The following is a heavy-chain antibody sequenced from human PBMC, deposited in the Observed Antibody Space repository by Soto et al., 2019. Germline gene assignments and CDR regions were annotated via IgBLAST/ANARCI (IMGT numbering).Heavy chain of an antibody. J-gene: IGHJ6*02. D-gene: IGHD3-3*01. V-gene: IGHV1-2*02. CDR3: ASSLSVTIFGVVIIPINYYYYGMDV. Sequence: VKVSCKASGYTFTGYYMHWVRQAPGQGLEWMGWINPNSGGTNYAQKFQGRVTMTRDTSISTAYMELSRLRSDDTAVYYCASSLSVTIFGVVIIPINYYYYGMDVWGQGTTVTVSS. CDR1: GYTFTGYY. CDR2: INPNSGGT.